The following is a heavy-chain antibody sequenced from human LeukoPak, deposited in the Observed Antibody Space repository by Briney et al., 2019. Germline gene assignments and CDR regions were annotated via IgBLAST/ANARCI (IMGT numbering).Heavy chain of an antibody. Sequence: GSLRLSCAASGFTFSSYAMSWVRQSPGKGLEWIGEYNHFGSTNYNPSLNDRVTISVDKSKNQFSLTLSSVTAADTAVYYCARGNRQLAYYGSGSRLPYDYWGQGSLVTVSS. D-gene: IGHD3-10*01. V-gene: IGHV4-34*01. J-gene: IGHJ4*02. CDR2: YNHFGST. CDR3: ARGNRQLAYYGSGSRLPYDY. CDR1: GFTFSSYA.